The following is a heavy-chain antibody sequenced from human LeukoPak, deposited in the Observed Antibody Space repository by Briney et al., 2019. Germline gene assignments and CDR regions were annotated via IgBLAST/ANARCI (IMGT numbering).Heavy chain of an antibody. Sequence: GESLKISCKGSGYPLTNYWIGWVRQMPGKGLEWMGVIYPDDSDTSYSPSFRGQVTISADKSISTAYLQWSSLKASDAAMYYCARLMLGRHIDYWGQGTLVTVSS. CDR1: GYPLTNYW. D-gene: IGHD1-26*01. V-gene: IGHV5-51*01. J-gene: IGHJ4*02. CDR3: ARLMLGRHIDY. CDR2: IYPDDSDT.